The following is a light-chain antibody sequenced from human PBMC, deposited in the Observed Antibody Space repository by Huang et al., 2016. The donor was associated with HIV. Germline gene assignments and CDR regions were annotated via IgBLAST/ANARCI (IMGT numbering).Light chain of an antibody. CDR2: GAS. J-gene: IGKJ4*01. V-gene: IGKV3-15*01. CDR3: QQYDNWPLT. Sequence: ERVMTQSPATVSLSPGERATLSSRASLSVSTNLAWYQQIPGQAPRLLIYGASTRATGIPARFSGGGSGAEFTLTISSLQSEDFAVYYCQQYDNWPLTFGGGTKVQIK. CDR1: LSVSTN.